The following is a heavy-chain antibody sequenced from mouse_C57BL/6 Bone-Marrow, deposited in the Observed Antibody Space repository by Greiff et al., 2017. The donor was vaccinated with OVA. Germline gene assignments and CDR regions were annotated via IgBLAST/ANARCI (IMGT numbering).Heavy chain of an antibody. J-gene: IGHJ2*01. V-gene: IGHV1-81*01. CDR2: IYPRSGNT. Sequence: VQLQQSGAELARPGASVKLSCKASGYTFTSYGISWVKQRTGQGLEWIGEIYPRSGNTYYNEKFKGKATLTADKSSSTAYMELRSLTSEDSAVSFYARSGGGYPYYFDYWGQGTTLTVSS. CDR3: ARSGGGYPYYFDY. D-gene: IGHD1-1*02. CDR1: GYTFTSYG.